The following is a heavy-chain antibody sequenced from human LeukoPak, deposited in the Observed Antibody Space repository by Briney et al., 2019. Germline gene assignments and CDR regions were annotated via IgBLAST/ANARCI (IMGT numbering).Heavy chain of an antibody. CDR3: AAGIFGIAAAGPTEYFQQ. D-gene: IGHD6-13*01. J-gene: IGHJ1*01. CDR2: IYTSGST. CDR1: GGSISSGSYY. Sequence: SETLSLTCTVSGGSISSGSYYWSWIRQPAGTGLEWIGRIYTSGSTNYNPSLKSRVTISVDTSKNQFSLKLSSVTAADTAVYYCAAGIFGIAAAGPTEYFQQWGQGTLVTVSS. V-gene: IGHV4-61*02.